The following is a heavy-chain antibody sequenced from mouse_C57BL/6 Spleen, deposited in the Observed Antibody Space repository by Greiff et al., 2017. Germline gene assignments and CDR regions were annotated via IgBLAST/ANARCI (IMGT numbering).Heavy chain of an antibody. CDR1: GFNIKDDY. J-gene: IGHJ4*01. V-gene: IGHV14-4*01. Sequence: EVQLQQPGAELVRPGASVKLSCTASGFNIKDDYMHWVKQRPEQGLEWIGWIEPENGATEYAPKFQGKATITADTSSNTAYLQLSSLTSEDTAVYYCTTPFGGAMGDWGQGTSVTVSS. CDR3: TTPFGGAMGD. CDR2: IEPENGAT.